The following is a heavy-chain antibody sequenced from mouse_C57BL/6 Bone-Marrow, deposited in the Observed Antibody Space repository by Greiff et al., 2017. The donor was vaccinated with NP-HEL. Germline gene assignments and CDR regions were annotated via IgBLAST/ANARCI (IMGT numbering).Heavy chain of an antibody. CDR2: IYPRDGST. CDR3: AKGYYLAWFAY. Sequence: VQLQQSGPELVKPGASVKLSCKASGYTFTSYDINWVKQRPGQGLEWIGVIYPRDGSTKYNEKFKGKATLTVDTSSSTAYMELHSLTSEDSAVYFCAKGYYLAWFAYWGQGTLVTVSA. J-gene: IGHJ3*01. V-gene: IGHV1-85*01. CDR1: GYTFTSYD. D-gene: IGHD2-3*01.